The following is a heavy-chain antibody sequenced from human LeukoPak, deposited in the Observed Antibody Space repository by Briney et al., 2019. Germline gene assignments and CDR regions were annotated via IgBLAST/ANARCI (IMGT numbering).Heavy chain of an antibody. CDR3: ARDAYYFGSGSYVDY. D-gene: IGHD3-10*01. V-gene: IGHV3-33*01. CDR2: IWYHGSNE. Sequence: PGRSLRLSCAVSGFTFSSYGMHWVRQAPGKGLEWVAVIWYHGSNEFYADSVKGRFTISRDNSKNTLYLQMNSLRAEDTAVYYCARDAYYFGSGSYVDYWGQGTLVTVSS. CDR1: GFTFSSYG. J-gene: IGHJ4*02.